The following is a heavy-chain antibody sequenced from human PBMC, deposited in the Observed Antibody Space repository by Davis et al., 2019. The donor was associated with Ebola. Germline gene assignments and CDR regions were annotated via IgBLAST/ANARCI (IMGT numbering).Heavy chain of an antibody. J-gene: IGHJ4*02. V-gene: IGHV3-74*01. D-gene: IGHD2-2*03. CDR1: GFTFGDYA. CDR3: ARDLGLPRNGWYFDY. CDR2: INSDGSST. Sequence: GESLKISCTASGFTFGDYAMSWVRQAPGKGLVWVSRINSDGSSTSYADSVKGRFTISRDNAKNTLYLQMNSLRAEDTAVYYCARDLGLPRNGWYFDYWAREPWSPSPQ.